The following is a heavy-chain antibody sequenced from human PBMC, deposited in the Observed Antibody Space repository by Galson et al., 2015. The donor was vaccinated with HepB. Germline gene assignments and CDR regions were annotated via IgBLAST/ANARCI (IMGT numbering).Heavy chain of an antibody. J-gene: IGHJ4*02. CDR1: GITFNYAW. CDR2: IKGKSDGGTT. D-gene: IGHD5-12*01. CDR3: TAYEVDIVATRHPNIDY. Sequence: SLRLSCAASGITFNYAWMNWVRQAPGKGLEWVGHIKGKSDGGTTDYAAPVKGRFTISRDDSKNTLYLQMNSLKTEDTGVYYCTAYEVDIVATRHPNIDYWGQGTLVTVSS. V-gene: IGHV3-15*01.